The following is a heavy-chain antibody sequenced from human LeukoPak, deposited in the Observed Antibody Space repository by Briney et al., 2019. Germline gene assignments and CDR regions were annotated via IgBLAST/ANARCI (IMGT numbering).Heavy chain of an antibody. J-gene: IGHJ5*02. V-gene: IGHV1-3*03. D-gene: IGHD4-17*01. CDR3: AGGGDYTVYGDYSNWFDP. CDR1: GYTFTSYA. Sequence: GASVKVSCKASGYTFTSYAMHWVRQAPGQRLEWMGWINAGNGDIKYSQEFQGRVTITRDTSASTAYMELSSLRSEDMAVYYCAGGGDYTVYGDYSNWFDPWGQGTLVTVSS. CDR2: INAGNGDI.